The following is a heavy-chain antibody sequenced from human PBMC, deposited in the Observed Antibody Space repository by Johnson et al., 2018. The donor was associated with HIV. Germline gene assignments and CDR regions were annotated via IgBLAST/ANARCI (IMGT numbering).Heavy chain of an antibody. CDR3: ARITGSGWEHDAFDI. Sequence: MQLVESGGGVVRPGGSLRLSCAASGFTFDDYGMSWVRQAPGKGLEWLSYITARGSPRYYADVVGGRLPISRENSKNTLYLQRNSLRAEDTAVYYCARITGSGWEHDAFDIWGQGTMVTVSS. CDR1: GFTFDDYG. D-gene: IGHD6-19*01. V-gene: IGHV3-48*01. CDR2: ITARGSPR. J-gene: IGHJ3*02.